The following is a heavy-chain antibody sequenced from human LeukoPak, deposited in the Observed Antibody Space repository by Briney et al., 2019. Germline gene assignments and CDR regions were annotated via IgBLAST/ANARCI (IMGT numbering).Heavy chain of an antibody. CDR2: GDDRGGT. CDR1: GESLNGHY. V-gene: IGHV4-34*01. CDR3: AKNGQTGFSFDP. Sequence: SETLSLTCAVYGESLNGHYWSWIRQSPGKGLEWIGEGDDRGGTKYNPSFKSRVTISADTSKNQFSLKLNSVTAADTAVYHCAKNGQTGFSFDPWGQGTLVTVS. J-gene: IGHJ5*02. D-gene: IGHD3-9*01.